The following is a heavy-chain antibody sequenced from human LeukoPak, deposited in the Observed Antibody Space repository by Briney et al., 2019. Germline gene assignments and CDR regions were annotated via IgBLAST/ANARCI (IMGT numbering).Heavy chain of an antibody. CDR3: ARGCCSSTSWSHADY. CDR1: GYTFTSYG. D-gene: IGHD2-2*01. CDR2: ISADNGVT. J-gene: IGHJ4*02. Sequence: ASVKVSCKASGYTFTSYGISWVRQAPGQELEWIGWISADNGVTSYAHKLQGRVTMTTDTSTSTAYLELRSLRSDDTAVYYCARGCCSSTSWSHADYWGQGTLVAVSS. V-gene: IGHV1-18*01.